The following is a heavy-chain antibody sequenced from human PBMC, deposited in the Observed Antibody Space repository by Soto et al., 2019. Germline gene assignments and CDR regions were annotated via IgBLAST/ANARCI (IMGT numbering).Heavy chain of an antibody. CDR3: SARYYFGSESYLFDL. CDR1: LSTFTGST. J-gene: IGHJ4*02. V-gene: IGHV1-58*02. D-gene: IGHD3-10*01. CDR2: IVVGSADT. Sequence: GASVKVSCKASLSTFTGSTIQWVLQARGQRLEWVGWIVVGSADTNYAPKFQERVTITRDMSTNTAYMELRSLRSEDTAVYYCSARYYFGSESYLFDLWGQGTLVTVSS.